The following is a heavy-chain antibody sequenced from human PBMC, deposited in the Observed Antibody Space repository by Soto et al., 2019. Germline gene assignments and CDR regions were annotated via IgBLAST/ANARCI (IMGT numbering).Heavy chain of an antibody. CDR3: ARDQGIVVVIGGGAFDI. CDR1: GGTFSSYA. CDR2: IIPIFGTA. D-gene: IGHD3-22*01. Sequence: QVQLVQSGAEVKKPGSSVKVSCKASGGTFSSYAISWVRQAPGQGLEWMGGIIPIFGTANYAQKFQGRVTITADESTSTAYVELSSVRSEDTAVYYCARDQGIVVVIGGGAFDIWGQGTMVTVSS. J-gene: IGHJ3*02. V-gene: IGHV1-69*01.